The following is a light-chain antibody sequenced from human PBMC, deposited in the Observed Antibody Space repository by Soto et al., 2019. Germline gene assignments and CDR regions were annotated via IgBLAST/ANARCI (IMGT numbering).Light chain of an antibody. J-gene: IGKJ5*01. Sequence: VFTQTPGTLCLSRGERATLSCSASQSVSSDSLAWYQRKPGQAPRLLIYGASTRATGIPDRFSGSGSGTDFTLTISRLEPEDFAVYDCQQYGDSPISFGQGTRREIK. CDR3: QQYGDSPIS. V-gene: IGKV3-20*01. CDR2: GAS. CDR1: QSVSSDS.